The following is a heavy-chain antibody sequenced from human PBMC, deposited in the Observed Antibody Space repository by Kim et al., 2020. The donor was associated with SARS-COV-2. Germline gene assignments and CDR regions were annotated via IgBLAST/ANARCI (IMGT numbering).Heavy chain of an antibody. V-gene: IGHV3-23*01. CDR2: ISGSDGST. Sequence: GGSLRLSCAASGFTFSAYAMTWVRQAPGKGLEWVSGISGSDGSTFYADSVKGRFIISRDNSKNTLHLQMNSLRAEDTAVYYCARHFGSSGSEFHHWAPG. J-gene: IGHJ1*01. CDR3: ARHFGSSGSEFHH. D-gene: IGHD3-22*01. CDR1: GFTFSAYA.